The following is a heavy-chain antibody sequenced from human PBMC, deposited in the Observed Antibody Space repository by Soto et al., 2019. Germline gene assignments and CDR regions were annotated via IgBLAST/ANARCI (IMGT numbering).Heavy chain of an antibody. V-gene: IGHV4-39*01. CDR1: GGSVSSSSYY. J-gene: IGHJ5*02. Sequence: SETLSLTCTVSGGSVSSSSYYWGWVRQPPGKGLEWIGSVYYSGSTYYNPSLKSRVTISVDTSKNQFSLKLSSVTAADTAVYYCARHIVVVIAQDNWFDPWGQGTLVTVSS. CDR2: VYYSGST. D-gene: IGHD2-21*01. CDR3: ARHIVVVIAQDNWFDP.